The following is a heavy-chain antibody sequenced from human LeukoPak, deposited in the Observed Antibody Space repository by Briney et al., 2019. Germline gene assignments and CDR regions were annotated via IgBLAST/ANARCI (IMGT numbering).Heavy chain of an antibody. J-gene: IGHJ3*02. CDR1: GGSISSSSYY. CDR2: IYYSGST. CDR3: ARGGQQAYDAFDI. V-gene: IGHV4-39*07. D-gene: IGHD6-13*01. Sequence: PSETLSLTCTVSGGSISSSSYYWGWIRQPPGKGLEWIGSIYYSGSTYYNPSLKSRVTISVDTSKNQFSLKLSSVTAADTAVYYCARGGQQAYDAFDIWGQGTMVTVSS.